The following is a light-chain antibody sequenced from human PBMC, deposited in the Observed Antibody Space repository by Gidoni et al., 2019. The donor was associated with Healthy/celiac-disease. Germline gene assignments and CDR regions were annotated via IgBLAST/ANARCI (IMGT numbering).Light chain of an antibody. Sequence: DIVMTQSLLSLPVTPGESASISCRSSQSLRHSNGYNYLDWYRQKPGQSPQLLLYLCSNRASGVPDRFSGSGSGTDFTLNISRVEVEDVGFYYCMQALQAPPTTFXQXTKVEIK. CDR3: MQALQAPPTT. V-gene: IGKV2-28*01. CDR1: QSLRHSNGYNY. J-gene: IGKJ1*01. CDR2: LCS.